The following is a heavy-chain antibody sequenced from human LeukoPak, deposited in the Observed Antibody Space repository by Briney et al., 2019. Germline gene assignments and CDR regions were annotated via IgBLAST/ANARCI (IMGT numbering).Heavy chain of an antibody. J-gene: IGHJ4*02. D-gene: IGHD2-21*02. CDR2: ISYDGSNK. CDR3: AKGSPRVVVTATLDY. CDR1: GFTFSSYG. V-gene: IGHV3-30*18. Sequence: PGRSLRLSCAASGFTFSSYGMHWVRQAPGKGLEWVAVISYDGSNKYYADSVKGRFTISRDNSKNTLYLQMNSLRAEDTAVYYCAKGSPRVVVTATLDYWGQGTLVTVSS.